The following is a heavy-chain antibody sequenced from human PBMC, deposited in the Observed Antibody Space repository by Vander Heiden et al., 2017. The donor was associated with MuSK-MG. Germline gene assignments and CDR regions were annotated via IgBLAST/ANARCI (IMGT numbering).Heavy chain of an antibody. CDR2: IYYSRST. CDR3: ARLGSLRAKFNWFDP. Sequence: QLQLQESGPGLVKPSETLSLTCTVSGGSISSSSDYWGWIRQPPGKGLEWIGSIYYSRSTYYHPSLKSRVTISVDTSKNQFFLKLSSVTAADTAVYYCARLGSLRAKFNWFDPWGQGTLVTVSS. D-gene: IGHD2-15*01. V-gene: IGHV4-39*01. CDR1: GGSISSSSDY. J-gene: IGHJ5*02.